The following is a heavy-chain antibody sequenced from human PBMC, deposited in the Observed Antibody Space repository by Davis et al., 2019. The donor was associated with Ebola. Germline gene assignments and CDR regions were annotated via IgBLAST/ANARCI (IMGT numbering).Heavy chain of an antibody. CDR2: MDPNSGNT. CDR1: GYTFTSYD. Sequence: AASVKVSCKASGYTFTSYDINWVRQATGQGLEWMGWMDPNSGNTYYAQKFQGRVTITRDTSASTAYMELSSLRSEDTAVYYCARQIVGFWFDPWGQGTLVTVSS. V-gene: IGHV1-8*01. D-gene: IGHD2-15*01. J-gene: IGHJ5*02. CDR3: ARQIVGFWFDP.